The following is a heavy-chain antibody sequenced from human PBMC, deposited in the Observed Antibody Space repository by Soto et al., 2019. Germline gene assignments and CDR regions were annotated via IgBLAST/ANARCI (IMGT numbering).Heavy chain of an antibody. CDR3: ARELGRWLQEIHKWDYGMDV. CDR2: IYYNGAT. CDR1: GGSISSFY. Sequence: SETLSLTCIVSGGSISSFYWSWIRQPPGKRLEWIGYIYYNGATDYNPSLKSRVTISVDKSKNQFSLKLSSVTAADTAVYYCARELGRWLQEIHKWDYGMDVWGQETTVT. D-gene: IGHD5-12*01. V-gene: IGHV4-59*12. J-gene: IGHJ6*02.